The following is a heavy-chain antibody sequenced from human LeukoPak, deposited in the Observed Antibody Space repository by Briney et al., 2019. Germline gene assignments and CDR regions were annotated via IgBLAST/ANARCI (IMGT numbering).Heavy chain of an antibody. D-gene: IGHD3-16*01. Sequence: GGSLRLSCAASGFIFSTYAMNWVRQAPGKGLEWVANIKHDESEKNYLDSVKGRFTISRDNAQNSLYLQMNGLRVEDTAVYYCTRRLDDWGQGTLVTVSS. V-gene: IGHV3-7*01. CDR2: IKHDESEK. CDR3: TRRLDD. CDR1: GFIFSTYA. J-gene: IGHJ4*02.